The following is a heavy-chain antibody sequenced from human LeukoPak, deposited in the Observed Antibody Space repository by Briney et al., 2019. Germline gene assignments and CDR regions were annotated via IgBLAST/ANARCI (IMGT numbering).Heavy chain of an antibody. CDR3: ARDGKIQRDIWFDP. D-gene: IGHD5-18*01. Sequence: PGGSLSLSCAASGFAFRNFWMSWVRQAPGKGLELVANTKQDGSGKYYVDSVEGRFTISRDNTKNSLYLQMNSLRAEDTALYYCARDGKIQRDIWFDPWGPGTLVTVSS. CDR2: TKQDGSGK. CDR1: GFAFRNFW. J-gene: IGHJ5*02. V-gene: IGHV3-7*01.